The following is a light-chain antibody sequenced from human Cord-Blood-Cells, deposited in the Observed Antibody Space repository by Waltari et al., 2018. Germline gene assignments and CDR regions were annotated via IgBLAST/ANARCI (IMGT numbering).Light chain of an antibody. CDR1: QSISSY. J-gene: IGKJ2*03. Sequence: DMQTTQSPSSLSASVGDRVTITCRASQSISSYLNWYQQRPGKAPKLLIYAASSLQTGVPSRFSGSGSGTDFTLTISSLQPEDFATYYCQQSNSTLYSFGQGTKLEIK. CDR3: QQSNSTLYS. V-gene: IGKV1-39*01. CDR2: AAS.